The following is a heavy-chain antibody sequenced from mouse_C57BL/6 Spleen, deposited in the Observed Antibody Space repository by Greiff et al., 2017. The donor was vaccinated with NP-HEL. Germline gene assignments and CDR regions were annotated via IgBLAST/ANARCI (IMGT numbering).Heavy chain of an antibody. V-gene: IGHV1-53*01. D-gene: IGHD1-1*02. Sequence: QVQLQQPGTELVKPGASVKLSCKASGYTFTSYWMHWVKQRPGQGLEWIGNINPSNGGTNYNEKFKGKATLTVDKSSSTAYMQLSSLTSEDSAVYYCARYALWGDAMDHWGQGTSVTASS. CDR3: ARYALWGDAMDH. J-gene: IGHJ4*01. CDR1: GYTFTSYW. CDR2: INPSNGGT.